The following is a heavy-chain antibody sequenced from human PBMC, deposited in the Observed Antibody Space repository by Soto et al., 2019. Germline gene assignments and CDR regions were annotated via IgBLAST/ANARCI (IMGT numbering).Heavy chain of an antibody. D-gene: IGHD2-2*01. CDR1: GGSISSYY. V-gene: IGHV4-59*08. CDR3: ARLHGVVVPAPSWFDP. Sequence: PSETLSLTCTVSGGSISSYYWSWIRQPPGKGLEWIGYIYYSGSTNYNPSLKSRVTISVDTSKNQFSLKLSSVTAADTAVYYCARLHGVVVPAPSWFDPWGQGTLVTVSS. J-gene: IGHJ5*02. CDR2: IYYSGST.